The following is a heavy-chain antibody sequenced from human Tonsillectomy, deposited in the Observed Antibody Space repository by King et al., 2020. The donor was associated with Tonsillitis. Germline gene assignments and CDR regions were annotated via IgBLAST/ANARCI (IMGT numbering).Heavy chain of an antibody. CDR1: GFTFSRYA. D-gene: IGHD1-26*01. J-gene: IGHJ6*03. CDR3: AKDGSGMGYYYYYMDV. CDR2: ISGNGASI. Sequence: VQLVESGGGLVQPGGSLRLSCAASGFTFSRYAMTWVRQAPGRGLEWVSVISGNGASIYYAAAVMGRFTISRDNSKNTRYLQMNSLRAEDTAVYYCAKDGSGMGYYYYYMDVWGKGTTVTVSS. V-gene: IGHV3-23*04.